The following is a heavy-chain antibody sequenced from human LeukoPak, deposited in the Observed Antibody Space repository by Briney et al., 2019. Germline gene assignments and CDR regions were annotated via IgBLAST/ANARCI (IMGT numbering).Heavy chain of an antibody. D-gene: IGHD3-9*01. V-gene: IGHV4-59*12. Sequence: PSETLSLTCTVSGGSISSYYWSWIRQSPGKGLEWIGYIYYSGSTNYNPSLKSRVTISVDTSKNQFSLKLSSVTAADTAVYYCARGERGTSLRYFDWLSYYFDYWGQGTLVTVSS. J-gene: IGHJ4*02. CDR2: IYYSGST. CDR3: ARGERGTSLRYFDWLSYYFDY. CDR1: GGSISSYY.